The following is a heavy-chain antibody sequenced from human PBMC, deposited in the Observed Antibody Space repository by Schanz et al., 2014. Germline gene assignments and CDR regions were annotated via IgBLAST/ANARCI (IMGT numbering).Heavy chain of an antibody. CDR2: IGGSGDST. D-gene: IGHD2-21*02. CDR1: GFTFRVFA. J-gene: IGHJ6*03. CDR3: ARPSDSSWYMDV. V-gene: IGHV3-23*01. Sequence: VQLLESGGGLVQPGGSLRLSCAASGFTFRVFAMNWDRQAPGKGLEWVSGIGGSGDSTHYADSVKGRFIISRDNSKNTLYLQMNSLRAEDTAVYYCARPSDSSWYMDVWGKGTTVTVSS.